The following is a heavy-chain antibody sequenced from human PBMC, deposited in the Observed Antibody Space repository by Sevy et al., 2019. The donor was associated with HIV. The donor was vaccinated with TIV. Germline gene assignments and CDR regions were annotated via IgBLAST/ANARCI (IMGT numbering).Heavy chain of an antibody. CDR3: TTGWYSSSWFVGSYYYYGMDV. CDR1: GFTFSNAW. Sequence: GGSLRLSCAASGFTFSNAWMSWVRQAPGKGLEWVGRIKSKTDGGTKDYAAPVKGRFTISRDDSKNTLYLQMNSLKTEDTAVYYCTTGWYSSSWFVGSYYYYGMDVWGQGTTVTVSS. CDR2: IKSKTDGGTK. V-gene: IGHV3-15*01. J-gene: IGHJ6*02. D-gene: IGHD6-13*01.